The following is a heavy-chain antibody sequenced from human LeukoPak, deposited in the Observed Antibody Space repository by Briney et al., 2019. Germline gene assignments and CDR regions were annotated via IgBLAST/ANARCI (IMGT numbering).Heavy chain of an antibody. CDR3: ARAYYDNSGSS. V-gene: IGHV3-7*04. CDR2: IKEDGSRK. Sequence: GGSLRLSCAASGFAFNNYWMSWVRQAPGKGLEWLANIKEDGSRKYHVDSVKGRFTISRDNAKKSLFLQMNSLRAEDTAVYYCARAYYDNSGSSWGQGTLVTVSS. D-gene: IGHD3-22*01. J-gene: IGHJ5*02. CDR1: GFAFNNYW.